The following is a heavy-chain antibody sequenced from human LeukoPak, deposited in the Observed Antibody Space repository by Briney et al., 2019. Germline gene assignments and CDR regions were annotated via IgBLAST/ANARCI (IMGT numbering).Heavy chain of an antibody. V-gene: IGHV3-21*01. D-gene: IGHD2-15*01. CDR2: ISSSSSYI. J-gene: IGHJ5*02. CDR3: ARDSRYCSGGSCSPSNWFDP. Sequence: PGGSLRLSSAASGFTFSSYSLNWVRQAPGKALDTDSSISSSSSYIYYADSVKGRFTISRDNAKNSLYLQMNSLRAEDTAVYYCARDSRYCSGGSCSPSNWFDPWGQGTLVTVSS. CDR1: GFTFSSYS.